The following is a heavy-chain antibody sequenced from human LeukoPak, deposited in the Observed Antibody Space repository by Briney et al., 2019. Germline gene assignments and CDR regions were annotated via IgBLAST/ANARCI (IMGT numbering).Heavy chain of an antibody. Sequence: SETLSLTCAVYGGSFSGYYWSWIRQPPGKGLEWIGEINHSGSTNYNPSLKSRVTISVDTSKNQFSLKLSSVTAADTAVYYCARVEPWHVWGSYRFRRNWFDPWGQGTLVTVSS. V-gene: IGHV4-34*01. D-gene: IGHD3-16*02. J-gene: IGHJ5*02. CDR1: GGSFSGYY. CDR3: ARVEPWHVWGSYRFRRNWFDP. CDR2: INHSGST.